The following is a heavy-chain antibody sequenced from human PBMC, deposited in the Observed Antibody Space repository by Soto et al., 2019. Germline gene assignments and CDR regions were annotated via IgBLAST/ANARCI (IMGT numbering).Heavy chain of an antibody. Sequence: EVQLVESGGGLVKPGGSLTLSCAGSGFAFGSYNMTWVRQPPGKGLEWVASISSGSSNIYYADSVKGRFTISRDNAKDSLYLQMDSLRAEDSAVYYCASATVVAGTFDFWGQGTLLTVSS. CDR2: ISSGSSNI. CDR3: ASATVVAGTFDF. CDR1: GFAFGSYN. J-gene: IGHJ4*02. V-gene: IGHV3-21*01. D-gene: IGHD2-15*01.